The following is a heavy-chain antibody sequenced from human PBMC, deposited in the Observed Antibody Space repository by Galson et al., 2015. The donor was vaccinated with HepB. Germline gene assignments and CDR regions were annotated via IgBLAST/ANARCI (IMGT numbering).Heavy chain of an antibody. Sequence: SLRLSCAASGFTFSSYAMHWVRQAPGKGLEWVAVISYDGSNKYYADSVKGRFTISRDNSKNTVYRQMNSLRDEDSAIYFCARDRGGGGGWYLFDYWGQGTLVTVSS. J-gene: IGHJ4*02. CDR1: GFTFSSYA. V-gene: IGHV3-30-3*01. CDR2: ISYDGSNK. CDR3: ARDRGGGGGWYLFDY. D-gene: IGHD6-19*01.